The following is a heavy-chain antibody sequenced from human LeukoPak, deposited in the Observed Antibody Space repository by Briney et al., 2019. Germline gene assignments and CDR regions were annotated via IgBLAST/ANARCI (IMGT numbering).Heavy chain of an antibody. Sequence: GGSLRLSCAASGFSVSDYYMSWIRQAPGKGLEWVSYISSSGNTIYYADSVKGRFTISRDNAKNSLYLQMNSLRAEDTAVYYCASEVGADSRDFDYWGQGTLVTVSS. J-gene: IGHJ4*02. V-gene: IGHV3-11*04. CDR3: ASEVGADSRDFDY. CDR2: ISSSGNTI. CDR1: GFSVSDYY. D-gene: IGHD1-26*01.